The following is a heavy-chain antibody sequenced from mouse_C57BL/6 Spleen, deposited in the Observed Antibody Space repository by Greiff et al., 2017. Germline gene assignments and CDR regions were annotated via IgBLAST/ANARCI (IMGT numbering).Heavy chain of an antibody. D-gene: IGHD2-4*01. Sequence: QVQLQQPGAELVKPGASVKMSCKASGYTFTSYWITWVKQRPGQGLEWIGDIYPGSGSTNYNEKFKSKATLTVDTSSSTAYMQLSSLTSEDSAVYYCARGIYYDYDVSDWGQGTTLTVSS. CDR3: ARGIYYDYDVSD. CDR2: IYPGSGST. V-gene: IGHV1-55*01. CDR1: GYTFTSYW. J-gene: IGHJ2*01.